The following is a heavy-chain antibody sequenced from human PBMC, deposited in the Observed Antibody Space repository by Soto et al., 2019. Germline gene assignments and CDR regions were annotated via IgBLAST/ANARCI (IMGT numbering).Heavy chain of an antibody. Sequence: QVQLVQSGAEVKKPGSSVKVSCKASGGTFSSYTISWVRQAPGQGLEWMGRIIPILGIANYAQKFQGRVTSTADNSTSTAYMELSSLRSEDTAVYYCARLRSKSSSNWFDPWGQGTLVTVSS. CDR1: GGTFSSYT. CDR3: ARLRSKSSSNWFDP. D-gene: IGHD6-13*01. J-gene: IGHJ5*02. V-gene: IGHV1-69*02. CDR2: IIPILGIA.